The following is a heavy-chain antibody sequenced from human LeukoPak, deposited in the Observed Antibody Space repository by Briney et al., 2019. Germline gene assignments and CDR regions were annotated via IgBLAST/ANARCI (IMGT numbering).Heavy chain of an antibody. D-gene: IGHD6-19*01. CDR2: IYTSGST. CDR3: ARDRGDSSGWYSYYYYYMDV. J-gene: IGHJ6*03. V-gene: IGHV4-4*07. Sequence: PSETLSLTCTVSGGSISSYYCSWIRQPAGKGLEWIGRIYTSGSTNYNPSLKSRVTMSVDTSKNQFSLKLSSVTAADTAVYYCARDRGDSSGWYSYYYYYMDVWGKGTTVTVSS. CDR1: GGSISSYY.